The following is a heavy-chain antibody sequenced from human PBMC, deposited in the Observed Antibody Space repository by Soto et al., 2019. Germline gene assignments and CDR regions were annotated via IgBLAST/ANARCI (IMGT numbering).Heavy chain of an antibody. CDR1: GFTFNNYG. CDR2: LTSGGSHK. J-gene: IGHJ3*01. D-gene: IGHD3-16*01. Sequence: QEQVVESGGGVVQPGRSLRLSCTASGFTFNNYGLHWVRQAPGKGLEWVALLTSGGSHKFYSESVKGRFTISRDDSKNTLFLQMDSLRTEDMAVYYCARGGSFDVRGRGTMVTVSS. V-gene: IGHV3-30*03. CDR3: ARGGSFDV.